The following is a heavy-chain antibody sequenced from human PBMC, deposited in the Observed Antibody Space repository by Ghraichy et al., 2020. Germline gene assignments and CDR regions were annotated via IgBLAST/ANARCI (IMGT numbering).Heavy chain of an antibody. J-gene: IGHJ4*02. CDR2: IHYDTVQT. V-gene: IGHV3-30*02. Sequence: GGSLRLSCTASGFSFSDYAMHWVRQAPGKGLEWVAFIHYDTVQTFFADSVGGRFTISRDNSKSTFYLQMDSLRPKDTAVYFCAREDTSSSPFALWGQGTLVTVSS. CDR1: GFSFSDYA. D-gene: IGHD6-6*01. CDR3: AREDTSSSPFAL.